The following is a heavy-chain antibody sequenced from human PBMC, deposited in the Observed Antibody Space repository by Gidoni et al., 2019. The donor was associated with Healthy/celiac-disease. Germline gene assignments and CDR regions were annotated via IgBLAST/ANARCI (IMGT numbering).Heavy chain of an antibody. Sequence: EVQLVESGGGLVKPGRSLRLSCTASGLPFGDYSMSWFRQAPGKGLEWVGFIISKAYGGTTEYAASVKGRFTSSIYDSKSIAYLQMNSLKTEDTAVYYCTRLKATLVVVAATPDYWGQGTLVTFSA. D-gene: IGHD2-15*01. V-gene: IGHV3-49*05. J-gene: IGHJ4*02. CDR3: TRLKATLVVVAATPDY. CDR2: IISKAYGGTT. CDR1: GLPFGDYS.